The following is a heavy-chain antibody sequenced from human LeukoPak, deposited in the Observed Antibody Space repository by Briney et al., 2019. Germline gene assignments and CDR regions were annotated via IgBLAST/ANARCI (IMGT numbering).Heavy chain of an antibody. CDR1: GGSISSGSYY. Sequence: SQTLPLTCTVSGGSISSGSYYWSWIRQPAGKGLEWIGRIFTSGSTNYNPSLKSRVTISVDTSKNQFSLKLSSVTAADTAVYYCARTYYYDSSGYYYVRTQNGGGFDPWGQGTLVTVSS. V-gene: IGHV4-61*02. CDR3: ARTYYYDSSGYYYVRTQNGGGFDP. CDR2: IFTSGST. D-gene: IGHD3-22*01. J-gene: IGHJ5*02.